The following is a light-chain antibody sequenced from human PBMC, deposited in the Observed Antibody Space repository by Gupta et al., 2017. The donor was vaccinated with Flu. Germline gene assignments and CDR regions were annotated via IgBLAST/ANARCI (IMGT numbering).Light chain of an antibody. CDR1: LSVNFFY. V-gene: IGKV3-20*01. CDR2: GAS. CDR3: QQYDIPPYN. Sequence: EFVLTQSPGTRALSRVDRATLSCGASLSVNFFYLAWYQQKPGQAPRLLIYGASNRATGIPDRFSSSGSGTDFTLTIRTVDPEDSAVYFCQQYDIPPYNFGQGTKLEIK. J-gene: IGKJ2*01.